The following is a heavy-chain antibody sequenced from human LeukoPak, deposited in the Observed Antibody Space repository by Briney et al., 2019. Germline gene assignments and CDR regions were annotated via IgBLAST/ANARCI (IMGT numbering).Heavy chain of an antibody. CDR1: GFTFSVYA. CDR2: ISGNCGGGT. CDR3: AKGSVYGDFDY. Sequence: GGSLRLSCAASGFTFSVYAMSWVRQSPGKGLEWVSAISGNCGGGTHYADSVKGRFTISRDNSKNTLFLQMNSLRAEDTAVYYCAKGSVYGDFDYWGQGTLVLISS. D-gene: IGHD4-17*01. J-gene: IGHJ4*02. V-gene: IGHV3-23*01.